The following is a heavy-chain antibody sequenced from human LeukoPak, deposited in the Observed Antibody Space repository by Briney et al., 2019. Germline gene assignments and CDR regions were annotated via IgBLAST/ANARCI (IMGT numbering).Heavy chain of an antibody. CDR3: AKVAAMIRVPYYFYYMDV. CDR1: GCTFINYA. V-gene: IGHV7-4-1*02. CDR2: INPNTGNP. Sequence: ASVTVSFKASGCTFINYAISWVRQAPGQGLEWMGWINPNTGNPKYAQGFTGRLVFSLDTSVSTAYLQLSNLRAEDTAVYYCAKVAAMIRVPYYFYYMDVWGKGTTVTVSS. D-gene: IGHD3-10*01. J-gene: IGHJ6*03.